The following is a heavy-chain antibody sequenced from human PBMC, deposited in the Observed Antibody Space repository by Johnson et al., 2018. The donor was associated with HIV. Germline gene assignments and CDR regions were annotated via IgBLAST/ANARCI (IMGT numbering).Heavy chain of an antibody. CDR3: SRESLSWEDDAFDI. V-gene: IGHV3-30*03. J-gene: IGHJ3*02. CDR2: ISYDGSNK. Sequence: QVQLVESGGGVVQPGRSLRLSCAASGFTFSSYAMHWVRQAPGKGLEWVAVISYDGSNKYYADSVKGRFTISRDNSKNTLYLQMNSLRAEDTAVYYCSRESLSWEDDAFDIWGQGTMVTVSS. D-gene: IGHD1-26*01. CDR1: GFTFSSYA.